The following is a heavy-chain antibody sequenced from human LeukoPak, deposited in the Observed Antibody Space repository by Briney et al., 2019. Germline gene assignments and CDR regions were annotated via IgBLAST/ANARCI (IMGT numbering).Heavy chain of an antibody. CDR2: ISSDGSNK. D-gene: IGHD1-26*01. CDR1: DYTFTSYG. CDR3: AKTPGWEIDY. Sequence: SCKASDYTFTSYGIHWVRQAPGKGLEWVAVISSDGSNKYYADSVKGRFTISRDNSKNTVHLQMNSLRGEDTAVYYCAKTPGWEIDYWGQGTLVTVSS. J-gene: IGHJ4*02. V-gene: IGHV3-30*18.